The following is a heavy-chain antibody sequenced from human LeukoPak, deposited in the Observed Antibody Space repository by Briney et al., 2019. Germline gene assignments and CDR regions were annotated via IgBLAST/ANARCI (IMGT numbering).Heavy chain of an antibody. CDR1: GFTFSDYG. J-gene: IGHJ4*02. D-gene: IGHD2-2*01. CDR3: ASEGLLVPAAVSDY. CDR2: IWNDGSIE. V-gene: IGHV3-33*01. Sequence: PGGSLRLSCAASGFTFSDYGMHWVRQAPGKGLEWVAIIWNDGSIEYYADSVKGRFTISRDNSKITLYLQMNSLRAEDTAVYYCASEGLLVPAAVSDYWGQGTLVTVSS.